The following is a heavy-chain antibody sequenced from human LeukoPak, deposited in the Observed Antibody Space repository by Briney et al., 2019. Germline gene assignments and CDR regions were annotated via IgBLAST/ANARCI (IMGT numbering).Heavy chain of an antibody. V-gene: IGHV3-11*05. CDR1: GFTLSDYY. D-gene: IGHD3-10*01. J-gene: IGHJ4*02. CDR3: ARDQSYYDSGSYSN. CDR2: ISSSSSYT. Sequence: GRSLRLSCAASGFTLSDYYMSWIRQAPGKGLEWVSYISSSSSYTNYADSVKGRFTISRDNAKNSLYLQMNSLRAEDTAVYYCARDQSYYDSGSYSNWGQGTLVTVSS.